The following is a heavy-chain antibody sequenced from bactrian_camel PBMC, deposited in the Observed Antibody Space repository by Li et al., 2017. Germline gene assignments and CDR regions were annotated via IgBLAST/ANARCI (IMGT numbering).Heavy chain of an antibody. D-gene: IGHD6*01. CDR2: MLAAGGT. J-gene: IGHJ6*01. V-gene: IGHV3S53*01. Sequence: HVQLVESGGGSVEAGGSLRLSCTAPGFTSNNCAMDWYRQAAGKEREWVSSMLAAGGTTCASSVKGRFTISKDKAKDTVYLQMNSLKSEDTALYYCAIYDGSWFYEALGYWGQGTQVTVTS. CDR1: GFTSNNCA. CDR3: AIYDGSWFYEALGY.